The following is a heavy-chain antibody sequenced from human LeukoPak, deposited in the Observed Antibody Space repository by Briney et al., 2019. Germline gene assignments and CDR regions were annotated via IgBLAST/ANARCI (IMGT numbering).Heavy chain of an antibody. J-gene: IGHJ4*02. CDR3: VRDLGGRSGH. V-gene: IGHV3-74*01. D-gene: IGHD1-26*01. Sequence: GGSLRLSCAASGFTFSSNWMHWVRQAPGKGLVWVSRINEDGSTTNYADSVKGRSTIFRDNAKNTLYLQMDSLRAEDTAVYYCVRDLGGRSGHWGQGTLVTVSS. CDR2: INEDGSTT. CDR1: GFTFSSNW.